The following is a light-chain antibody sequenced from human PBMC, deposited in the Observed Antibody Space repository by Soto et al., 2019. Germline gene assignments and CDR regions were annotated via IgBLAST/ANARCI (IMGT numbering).Light chain of an antibody. CDR3: HQHNNWWT. V-gene: IGKV3D-15*01. Sequence: EIVLTQSPATLSLSPGERATLSCRASQSVSSNLAWYQQKPGQAPRLLIYDASARATGIPARFSGSGSGTDFTLTITSLQSEDFGVYYCHQHNNWWTFGQGTKVDIK. CDR1: QSVSSN. J-gene: IGKJ1*01. CDR2: DAS.